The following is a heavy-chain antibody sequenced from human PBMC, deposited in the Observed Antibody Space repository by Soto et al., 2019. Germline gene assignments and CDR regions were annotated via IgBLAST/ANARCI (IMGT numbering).Heavy chain of an antibody. CDR1: GFTFSSYG. Sequence: PGGSLRLSCAASGFTFSSYGMHWVRQAPGKGLEWVAVISYDGSNKYYADSVKGRFTISRDNSKNTLYLQMNSLRAEDTAVYYCAKDVDSSGYYLDYWGQGT. V-gene: IGHV3-30*18. CDR2: ISYDGSNK. CDR3: AKDVDSSGYYLDY. D-gene: IGHD3-22*01. J-gene: IGHJ4*02.